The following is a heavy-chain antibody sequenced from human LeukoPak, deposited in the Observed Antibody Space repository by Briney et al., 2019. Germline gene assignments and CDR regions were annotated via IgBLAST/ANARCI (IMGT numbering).Heavy chain of an antibody. CDR2: INHSGST. Sequence: SETLSLTCAVYGGSFSGYYWSWIRQPPGKGLEWIGEINHSGSTNYNPSLKSRVTISLYTSKNQFSLKLSSVTAADTAVYYCARRGIVGACGAFDIWGQGTMVTVSS. J-gene: IGHJ3*02. CDR3: ARRGIVGACGAFDI. CDR1: GGSFSGYY. V-gene: IGHV4-34*01. D-gene: IGHD1-26*01.